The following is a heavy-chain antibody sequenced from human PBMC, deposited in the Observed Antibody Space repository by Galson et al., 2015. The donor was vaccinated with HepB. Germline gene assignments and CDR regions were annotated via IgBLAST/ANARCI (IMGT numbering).Heavy chain of an antibody. CDR2: IWYDGSNK. CDR3: AKEVVYSSNWFQGHHYYVMDV. D-gene: IGHD2-2*01. J-gene: IGHJ6*02. CDR1: GFTFSTYG. V-gene: IGHV3-33*06. Sequence: SLRLSCAASGFTFSTYGIHWVRQAPGKGLEWVGVIWYDGSNKYYGDPVKGRFTLSRDNSKNIVYLEMNSLRDEDTAVYYCAKEVVYSSNWFQGHHYYVMDVWGQGTAVTVSS.